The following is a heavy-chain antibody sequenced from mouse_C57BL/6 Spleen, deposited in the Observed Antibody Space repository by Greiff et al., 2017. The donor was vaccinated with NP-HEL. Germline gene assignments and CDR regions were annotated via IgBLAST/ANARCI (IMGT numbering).Heavy chain of an antibody. CDR1: GYAFSSSW. CDR3: ARSRLITTVVATDY. CDR2: IYPGDGDT. J-gene: IGHJ2*01. Sequence: VKLQESGPELVKPGASVKISCKASGYAFSSSWMNWVKQRPGKGLEWIGRIYPGDGDTNYNGKFKGKATLTADKSSSTAYMQLSSLTSEDSAVYFCARSRLITTVVATDYWGQGTTLTVSS. D-gene: IGHD1-1*01. V-gene: IGHV1-82*01.